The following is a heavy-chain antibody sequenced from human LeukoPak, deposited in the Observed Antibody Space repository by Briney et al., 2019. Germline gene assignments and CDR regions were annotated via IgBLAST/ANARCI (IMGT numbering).Heavy chain of an antibody. J-gene: IGHJ6*02. Sequence: PGGSLRLSCAASGFTFSSYWMHWVRQVPGKGLVWVPRINSDGSSTSYADSVKGRFTISRDNAKNTLYLQMNSLRAEDTAMYYCARMRVAAGTIGYGMDVWGQGTTVTVS. D-gene: IGHD6-13*01. V-gene: IGHV3-74*01. CDR3: ARMRVAAGTIGYGMDV. CDR1: GFTFSSYW. CDR2: INSDGSST.